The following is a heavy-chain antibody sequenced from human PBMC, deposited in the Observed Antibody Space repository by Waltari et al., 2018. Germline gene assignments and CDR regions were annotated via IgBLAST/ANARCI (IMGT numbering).Heavy chain of an antibody. CDR2: IIPIFGTT. V-gene: IGHV1-69*01. CDR3: ASRSTGDRDY. CDR1: GGTFSRNV. Sequence: QVQLEQSGAEVKKPGSSVKVSCKASGGTFSRNVVSWVRQARGQGLEWMGGIIPIFGTTNYAQKFQDRVTIFADASTNTVYMELNGLRSEDTGVYFCASRSTGDRDYWGQGTLVTVSS. D-gene: IGHD7-27*01. J-gene: IGHJ4*02.